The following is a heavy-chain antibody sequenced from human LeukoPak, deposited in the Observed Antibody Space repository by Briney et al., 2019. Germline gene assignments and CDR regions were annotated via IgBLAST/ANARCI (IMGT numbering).Heavy chain of an antibody. J-gene: IGHJ4*02. V-gene: IGHV3-23*01. CDR2: ISGSGGST. CDR1: GFTFSSYA. D-gene: IGHD3-9*01. CDR3: AKNGKDNYDMFFDY. Sequence: GGSLRLSCAASGFTFSSYAMSWVRQAPGKGLEWVSAISGSGGSTYYADSVKGRFTISRDNSKNTLYLQMNSLRAEDTAIYYCAKNGKDNYDMFFDYWGQGTLVTVSS.